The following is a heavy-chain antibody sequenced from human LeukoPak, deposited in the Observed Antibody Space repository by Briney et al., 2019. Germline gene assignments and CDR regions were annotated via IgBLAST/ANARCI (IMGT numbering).Heavy chain of an antibody. V-gene: IGHV4-59*01. J-gene: IGHJ4*02. Sequence: PSETLSLTCTVSGGSISSYYWSWIRQPPGKGLEWIGYIYYSGSTNYNPSLKSRVTISVDTSKNQFSLKLSSVTAADTAVYYCAREGARGYSYGYDYWGQGTLVTVSS. D-gene: IGHD5-18*01. CDR3: AREGARGYSYGYDY. CDR2: IYYSGST. CDR1: GGSISSYY.